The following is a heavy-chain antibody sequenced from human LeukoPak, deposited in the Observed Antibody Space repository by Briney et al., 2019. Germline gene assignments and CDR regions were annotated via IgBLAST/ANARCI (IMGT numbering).Heavy chain of an antibody. CDR3: ARDGTLGYCTNGVCPG. J-gene: IGHJ4*02. Sequence: KPSETLSLTCTVSGGSISSSSYYWGWIRQPPGKGLEWIGSIYYSGSTYYNPSLKSRVTISVDTSKNQFSLKLSSVTAADTAVYYCARDGTLGYCTNGVCPGWGQGTLVTVSS. D-gene: IGHD2-8*01. CDR2: IYYSGST. CDR1: GGSISSSSYY. V-gene: IGHV4-39*07.